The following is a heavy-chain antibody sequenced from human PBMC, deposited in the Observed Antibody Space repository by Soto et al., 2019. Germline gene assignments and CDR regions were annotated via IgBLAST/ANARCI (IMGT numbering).Heavy chain of an antibody. CDR1: GFQLSSCA. Sequence: EVQLLESGGGLVQPGGSLKISCAASGFQLSSCAMSWVRQAPGKGLEWVSGINEGDGATNYLDSVRGRFTISRDNSKNTLDLEMNSLRVEDTAIYYCAKRQAPAGAYEHWGQGIPVIVSS. CDR3: AKRQAPAGAYEH. V-gene: IGHV3-23*01. J-gene: IGHJ1*01. D-gene: IGHD6-13*01. CDR2: INEGDGAT.